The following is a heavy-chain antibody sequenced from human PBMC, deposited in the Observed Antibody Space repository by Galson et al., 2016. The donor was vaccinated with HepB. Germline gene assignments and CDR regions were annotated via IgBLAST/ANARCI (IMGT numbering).Heavy chain of an antibody. J-gene: IGHJ4*02. CDR1: GYTFSSHA. V-gene: IGHV1-3*01. CDR2: INAGNGNT. CDR3: ARPHFTYGFTSLDY. Sequence: SVKVSCKASGYTFSSHAVHWVRRAPGQGLEWMGWINAGNGNTRYSQKFQGRVTISRDTSASIVYLELSSLTSGDTAVYYCARPHFTYGFTSLDYWGQGTLVTVSS. D-gene: IGHD4-17*01.